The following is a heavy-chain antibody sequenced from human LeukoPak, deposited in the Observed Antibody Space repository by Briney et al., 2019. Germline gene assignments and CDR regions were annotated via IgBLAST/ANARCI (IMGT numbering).Heavy chain of an antibody. CDR3: ARVTGGYIDY. J-gene: IGHJ4*02. Sequence: PGGSLRLSCAASGFTFSSYWMSWVRQAPGKGLEWVSVIYSGGGTYYADSVEGRFTISRDNSKNTLYLQMNSLRAEDTAVYYCARVTGGYIDYWGQGTLVTVSS. CDR1: GFTFSSYW. CDR2: IYSGGGT. D-gene: IGHD5-12*01. V-gene: IGHV3-53*01.